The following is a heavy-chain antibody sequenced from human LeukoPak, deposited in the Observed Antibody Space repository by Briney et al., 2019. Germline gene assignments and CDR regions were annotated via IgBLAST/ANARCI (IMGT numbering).Heavy chain of an antibody. J-gene: IGHJ3*02. V-gene: IGHV3-23*01. Sequence: GGSLRLSCAASGFTFSRYALSWVRQVPGKGLEWVSGISGRGGSTYYADSVKGRFTISRDNSKNTLYLQMNSLKAEDTAVYYCAKDFQGVAGSLWASAPLPLDVLDIWGQGTMVTVSS. CDR3: AKDFQGVAGSLWASAPLPLDVLDI. D-gene: IGHD6-19*01. CDR1: GFTFSRYA. CDR2: ISGRGGST.